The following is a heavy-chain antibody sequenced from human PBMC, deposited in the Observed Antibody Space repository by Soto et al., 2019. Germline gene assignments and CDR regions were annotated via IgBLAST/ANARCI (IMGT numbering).Heavy chain of an antibody. D-gene: IGHD2-2*01. CDR3: AKIRSPPGRDCXRIXXSYYYYYGMDV. J-gene: IGHJ6*02. CDR1: GGTFSDHA. V-gene: IGHV1-69*12. CDR2: IIPIYGTT. Sequence: QVQLVQSGAEAKKPGSAVKVSCKASGGTFSDHAISWVRQAPGQGLEWMGGIIPIYGTTNYAQRFEDRITITADESTGTAYMELSSLRSEDTALYYCAKIRSPPGRDCXRIXXSYYYYYGMDVWGQGTTVTVSS.